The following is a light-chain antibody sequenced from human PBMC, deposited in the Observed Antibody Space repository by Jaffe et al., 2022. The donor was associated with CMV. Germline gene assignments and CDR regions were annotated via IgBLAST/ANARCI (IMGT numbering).Light chain of an antibody. J-gene: IGLJ2*01. V-gene: IGLV2-11*01. CDR3: CSYTGRSQV. CDR1: SSDIGNYDY. CDR2: DVN. Sequence: QSALTQPRSVSGSPGQSVTISCTGSSSDIGNYDYVSWYQQHPGKAPQLMIYDVNKRPSGVPDRFSGSKSGDTASLTIFGLQADDEADYYCCSYTGRSQVFGGGTKLTVL.